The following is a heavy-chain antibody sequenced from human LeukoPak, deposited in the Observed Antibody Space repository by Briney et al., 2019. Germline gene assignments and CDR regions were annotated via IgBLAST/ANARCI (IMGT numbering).Heavy chain of an antibody. Sequence: SVXXXXKASXGTFISYAISXVRQAPGQGGEWXGRIIPIFGTANYAQKFQGRVTITTDESTSTAYMELSSLRSEDTAVYYCARDDFWSDYGYYFDYWGQGTLVTVSS. D-gene: IGHD3-3*01. J-gene: IGHJ4*02. CDR3: ARDDFWSDYGYYFDY. CDR2: IIPIFGTA. V-gene: IGHV1-69*05. CDR1: XGTFISYA.